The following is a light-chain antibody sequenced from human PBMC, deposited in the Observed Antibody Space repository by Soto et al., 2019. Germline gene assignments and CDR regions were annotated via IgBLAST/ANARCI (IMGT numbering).Light chain of an antibody. J-gene: IGLJ3*02. V-gene: IGLV1-44*01. CDR3: AAWDDSLNGLV. CDR1: SSNFESHT. CDR2: RTN. Sequence: QSVLTQPPSVSGTPGQRVTISCSGSSSNFESHTENWYQQLPRTTAKLLIYRTNQRPSGVPDRFSGSKSDTSASLAISGLQSEDEADYYCAAWDDSLNGLVFGGGTKLTVL.